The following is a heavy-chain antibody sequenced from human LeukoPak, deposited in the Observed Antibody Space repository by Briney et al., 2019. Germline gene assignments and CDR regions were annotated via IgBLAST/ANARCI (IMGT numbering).Heavy chain of an antibody. CDR3: ARLVVVPAAMDYYYYMDV. Sequence: SETLSLTCTVSGGSISSYYWGWIRQPPGKGLEWIGYIYTSGSTNYNPSLKSRVTISVDTSKNQFSLKLSSVTAADTAVYYCARLVVVPAAMDYYYYMDVWGKGTTVTVSS. CDR2: IYTSGST. CDR1: GGSISSYY. J-gene: IGHJ6*03. D-gene: IGHD2-2*01. V-gene: IGHV4-4*09.